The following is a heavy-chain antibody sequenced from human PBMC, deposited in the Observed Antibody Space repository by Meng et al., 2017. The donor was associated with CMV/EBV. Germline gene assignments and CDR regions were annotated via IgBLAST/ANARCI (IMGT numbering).Heavy chain of an antibody. V-gene: IGHV1-69*10. Sequence: GPFSRYAISWVRQAPGQGLEWMGGIIPILGIANYAQKFQGRVTITADKSTSTAYMELSSLRSEDTAVYYCARSRAIVGARAGWFDPWGQGTLVTVSS. CDR1: GPFSRYA. D-gene: IGHD1-26*01. CDR2: IIPILGIA. CDR3: ARSRAIVGARAGWFDP. J-gene: IGHJ5*02.